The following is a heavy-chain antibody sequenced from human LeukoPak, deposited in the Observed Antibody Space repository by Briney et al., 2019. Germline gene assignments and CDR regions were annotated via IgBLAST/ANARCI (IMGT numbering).Heavy chain of an antibody. Sequence: GGSLRLSCAASGFTFSNYEMNWVRQAPGKGLEWVSYISFSSTTIYYADSVKGRFTISRDNARNSLYLQMNSLRAEDTAIYYCASQPSAVAGNYWGQGTLVTVSS. D-gene: IGHD6-19*01. J-gene: IGHJ4*02. CDR1: GFTFSNYE. CDR2: ISFSSTTI. CDR3: ASQPSAVAGNY. V-gene: IGHV3-48*03.